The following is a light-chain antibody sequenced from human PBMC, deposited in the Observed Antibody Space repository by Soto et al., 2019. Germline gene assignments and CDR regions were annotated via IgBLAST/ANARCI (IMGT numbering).Light chain of an antibody. CDR2: DVS. Sequence: QSALTQPASVSGSPGQSITIACTGTSSDVGGYNHVSWYQVHPGKAPRLVIYDVSIRPPAVSDRFSGSTSGNTASLTISGFQAEDEADYYCSSYTATRTVVFGGGTQLTVL. CDR1: SSDVGGYNH. CDR3: SSYTATRTVV. J-gene: IGLJ3*02. V-gene: IGLV2-14*03.